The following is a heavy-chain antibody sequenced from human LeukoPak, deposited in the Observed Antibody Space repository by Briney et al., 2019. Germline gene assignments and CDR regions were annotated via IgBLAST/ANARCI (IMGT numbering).Heavy chain of an antibody. J-gene: IGHJ6*02. CDR3: ASSYYYDSSGYYYYYYYYGMDV. V-gene: IGHV4-59*08. CDR1: GGSISSYH. Sequence: PSETLSLTCTVSGGSISSYHLGWIRQPPGKGLEWIGYIYYSGSTNYNPSLKSRVTISVDTSKNQFSLKLSSVTAADTAVYYCASSYYYDSSGYYYYYYYYGMDVWGQGTTVTVSS. D-gene: IGHD3-22*01. CDR2: IYYSGST.